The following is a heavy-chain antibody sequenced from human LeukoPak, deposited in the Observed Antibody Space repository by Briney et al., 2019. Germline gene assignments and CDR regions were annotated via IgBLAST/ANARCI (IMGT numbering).Heavy chain of an antibody. CDR1: GYTFTGYY. CDR3: ARDYHGSGSLTTFDY. J-gene: IGHJ4*02. D-gene: IGHD3-10*01. V-gene: IGHV1-46*01. Sequence: ASVKVSCTASGYTFTGYYMHWVRQAPGQGLEWMGIINPRGGSASSAQKFQGRVTLTRDTSTSTVYMELSSLTSQDTAVYYCARDYHGSGSLTTFDYWGQGTLVTVSS. CDR2: INPRGGSA.